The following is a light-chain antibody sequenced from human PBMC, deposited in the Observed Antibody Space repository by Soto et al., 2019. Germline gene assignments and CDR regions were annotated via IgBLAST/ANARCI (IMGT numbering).Light chain of an antibody. CDR2: KAS. J-gene: IGKJ4*01. Sequence: DIQMTQSPSTLSGSIGDRVSITCRASQSISSWLAWYQQKPGKAPKLLIYKASSLESGVPSRFSGSGSGTEFTLTISSLQPDDFATYYCQQYNSYSLTFGGGTKVDI. V-gene: IGKV1-5*03. CDR3: QQYNSYSLT. CDR1: QSISSW.